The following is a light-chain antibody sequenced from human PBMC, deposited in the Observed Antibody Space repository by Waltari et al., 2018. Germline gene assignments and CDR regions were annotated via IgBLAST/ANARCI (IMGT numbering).Light chain of an antibody. CDR2: EVS. CDR1: QSLLPSDGKTY. J-gene: IGKJ4*01. CDR3: MQSVHVPLT. V-gene: IGKV2-29*02. Sequence: DTVMTQTPVSLSVTPGQPASISCKSSQSLLPSDGKTYLSWYLQKPGQSPQLLMYEVSSLFSGVPDRFSGTGSGTDFTLQISRVEAEDVGVYYCMQSVHVPLTVGGGTKVEIK.